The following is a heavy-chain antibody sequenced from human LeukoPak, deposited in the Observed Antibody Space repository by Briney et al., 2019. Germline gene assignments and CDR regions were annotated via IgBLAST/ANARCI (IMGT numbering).Heavy chain of an antibody. CDR1: GGSIISYY. J-gene: IGHJ3*02. CDR2: VYDTDTT. Sequence: SETLSLTCSVSGGSIISYYWTWIRQPPGKGLEWIGYVYDTDTTNYNPSLQSRVTISLDTSKYQFSLTLTSITAAATAVYYCAKSNGYGLVDIWGQGTMVTVSS. CDR3: AKSNGYGLVDI. D-gene: IGHD3-10*01. V-gene: IGHV4-59*03.